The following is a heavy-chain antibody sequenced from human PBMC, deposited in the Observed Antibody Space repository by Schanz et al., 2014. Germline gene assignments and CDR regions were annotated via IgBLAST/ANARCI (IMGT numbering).Heavy chain of an antibody. CDR2: INPSGGST. CDR3: ARGGEAAAGRDY. J-gene: IGHJ4*02. CDR1: GYTFTSYY. V-gene: IGHV1-46*03. Sequence: QVQLVQSGAEVKKPGASVKVSCKASGYTFTSYYMHWVRQAPGQGLEWMGIINPSGGSTSYAQKCHGRVAMNRDTTTRTVDMERSSLRYEDAAEYYCARGGEAAAGRDYWGQGTLVTVSS. D-gene: IGHD6-13*01.